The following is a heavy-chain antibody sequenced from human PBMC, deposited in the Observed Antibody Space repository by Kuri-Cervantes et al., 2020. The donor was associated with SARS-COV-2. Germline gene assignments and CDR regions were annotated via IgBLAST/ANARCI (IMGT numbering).Heavy chain of an antibody. J-gene: IGHJ4*02. CDR3: ARATGPPGYFDY. V-gene: IGHV1-58*02. CDR2: IVVGSGNT. Sequence: SVKVSCKASGFTFTSSAMQWVRQARGQRLEWIGWIVVGSGNTNYAQKFQGRVTITTDESTSTAYMELSSLRSEDTAVYYCARATGPPGYFDYWGQGTLVTVSS. CDR1: GFTFTSSA.